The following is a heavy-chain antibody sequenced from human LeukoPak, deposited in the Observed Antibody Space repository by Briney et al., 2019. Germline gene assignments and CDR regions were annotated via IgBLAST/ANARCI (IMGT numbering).Heavy chain of an antibody. CDR3: ASGGLSAIGGLNY. Sequence: PGGSLRLSCAASGFTFSNRYMTWIRQAPGKGLEWVSYISSSRNNIHYADSVKGRFTTSRDNAENSVFLQMDSMRADDTALYYCASGGLSAIGGLNYWGQGTLVTVSS. J-gene: IGHJ4*02. D-gene: IGHD3-16*01. CDR2: ISSSRNNI. V-gene: IGHV3-11*01. CDR1: GFTFSNRY.